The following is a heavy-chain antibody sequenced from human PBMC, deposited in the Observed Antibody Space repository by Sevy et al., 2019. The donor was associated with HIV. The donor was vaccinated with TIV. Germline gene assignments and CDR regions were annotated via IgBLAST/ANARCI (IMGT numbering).Heavy chain of an antibody. CDR3: ARDGRAARDVDY. CDR1: GFTFSSYW. V-gene: IGHV3-74*01. J-gene: IGHJ4*02. D-gene: IGHD6-6*01. CDR2: ISSDGSST. Sequence: GGSLRLSCAASGFTFSSYWMHWVRHAPGKGLVWVSRISSDGSSTSYADSVRGRFTISRDNAKNTLYLQMNRLRAEDTALDYCARDGRAARDVDYWGQGTLVTVSS.